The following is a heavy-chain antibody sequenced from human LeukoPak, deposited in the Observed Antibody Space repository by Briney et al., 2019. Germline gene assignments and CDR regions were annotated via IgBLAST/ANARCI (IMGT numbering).Heavy chain of an antibody. V-gene: IGHV3-9*01. J-gene: IGHJ4*02. D-gene: IGHD6-6*01. Sequence: PGGSLRLSCAASGFTFDDYAMHWVRQAPGKGLEWVSGISWNSGSIGYADSVKGRFTISRDNAKNSLYLQMNSLRAEDTAVYYCARGGIAARPSRFPSNYWGQGTLVTVSS. CDR3: ARGGIAARPSRFPSNY. CDR1: GFTFDDYA. CDR2: ISWNSGSI.